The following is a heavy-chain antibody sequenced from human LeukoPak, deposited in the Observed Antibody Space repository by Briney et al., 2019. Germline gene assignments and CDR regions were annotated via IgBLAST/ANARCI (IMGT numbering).Heavy chain of an antibody. V-gene: IGHV3-7*05. CDR3: AKDNRLSWDG. D-gene: IGHD1-26*01. Sequence: GGSLRLSCAASGFTFSDYWMSWVRQAPGKGLEWVANIKFDGSEIHYVDSVKGRFTISRDNAKNSVFLQLNSLRADDTAVYYCAKDNRLSWDGWGQGTLVPVSS. J-gene: IGHJ4*02. CDR1: GFTFSDYW. CDR2: IKFDGSEI.